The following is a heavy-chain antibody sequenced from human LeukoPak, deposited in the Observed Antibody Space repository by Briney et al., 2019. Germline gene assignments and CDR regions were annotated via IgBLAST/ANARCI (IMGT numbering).Heavy chain of an antibody. Sequence: ASVKVSCKASGYTFTSYDINWVRQATGQGHEWMGWMNPNSGNTGYAQKFQGRVTMTRNTSISTAYMELSSLRSEDTAVYYCARGTYYYDSSGYLLFDYWGQGTLVTVSS. D-gene: IGHD3-22*01. CDR2: MNPNSGNT. CDR1: GYTFTSYD. J-gene: IGHJ4*02. V-gene: IGHV1-8*01. CDR3: ARGTYYYDSSGYLLFDY.